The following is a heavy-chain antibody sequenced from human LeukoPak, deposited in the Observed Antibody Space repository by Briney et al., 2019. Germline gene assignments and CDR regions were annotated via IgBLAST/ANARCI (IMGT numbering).Heavy chain of an antibody. J-gene: IGHJ6*02. CDR1: GYTFTSYG. CDR2: ISAYNGNT. Sequence: GASVKVSCKASGYTFTSYGISWVRQAPGQGLEWMGWISAYNGNTNYAQKLQGRVTMTTATSTSTAYMELRSLRSDDTAVYYCARVLRRDILTGYYPRYYYYGMDVWGQGTTVTVSS. CDR3: ARVLRRDILTGYYPRYYYYGMDV. D-gene: IGHD3-9*01. V-gene: IGHV1-18*01.